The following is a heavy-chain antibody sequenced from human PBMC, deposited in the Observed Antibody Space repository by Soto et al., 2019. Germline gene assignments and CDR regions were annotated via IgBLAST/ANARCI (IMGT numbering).Heavy chain of an antibody. CDR3: ARVSVYSYGLWFDP. CDR2: IYSGGGT. J-gene: IGHJ5*02. CDR1: GFTVSSNY. V-gene: IGHV3-53*01. D-gene: IGHD5-18*01. Sequence: GGSLRLSCAVSGFTVSSNYMSWVRQAPGNGLEWVSVIYSGGGTYYTDSVKGRFTISRDNSKNTLYLQMNSLRAEDTAVYYCARVSVYSYGLWFDPWGQGTQVTVSS.